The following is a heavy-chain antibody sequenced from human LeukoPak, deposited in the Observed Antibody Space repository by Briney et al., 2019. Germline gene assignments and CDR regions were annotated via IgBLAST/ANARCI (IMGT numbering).Heavy chain of an antibody. V-gene: IGHV3-21*01. J-gene: IGHJ4*02. CDR3: ASFSTSVLIKDF. D-gene: IGHD4-23*01. CDR1: GFSFSSYS. Sequence: GASLRLSCAASGFSFSSYSMNWVRQAPGKGLVWVSSITGRSDHSYYAESVKGRFTISRDNTKNSLYLQLNNLRDEDTAVYYCASFSTSVLIKDFWGQGTLVTVSS. CDR2: ITGRSDHS.